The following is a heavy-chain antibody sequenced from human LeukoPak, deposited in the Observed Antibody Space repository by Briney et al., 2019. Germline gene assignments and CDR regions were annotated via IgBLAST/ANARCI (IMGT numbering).Heavy chain of an antibody. CDR2: IYPGDSDT. D-gene: IGHD3-22*01. CDR3: ANYYDSSGYPYYFDY. Sequence: GESLKISCKGSGYSFTSYWIGRVRQMPGKGLEWMGIIYPGDSDTRYSPSFQGQVTISADKSISTAYLQWSSLKASDTAMYYCANYYDSSGYPYYFDYWGQGTLVTVSS. CDR1: GYSFTSYW. V-gene: IGHV5-51*01. J-gene: IGHJ4*02.